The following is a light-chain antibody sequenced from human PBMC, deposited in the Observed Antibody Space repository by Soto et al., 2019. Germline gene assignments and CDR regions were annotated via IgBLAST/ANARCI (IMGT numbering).Light chain of an antibody. CDR3: AAWDDSLNGVV. J-gene: IGLJ2*01. CDR1: SSNIGSNN. Sequence: QSALTQPPSASGTPGQRVTISCSGSSSNIGSNNVNWYQQLPGTAPKLLIYTNNQRPSGVPDRFSGSKSGTSASLANSGLQSEDEADYYCAAWDDSLNGVVFAGGTQLTVL. V-gene: IGLV1-44*01. CDR2: TNN.